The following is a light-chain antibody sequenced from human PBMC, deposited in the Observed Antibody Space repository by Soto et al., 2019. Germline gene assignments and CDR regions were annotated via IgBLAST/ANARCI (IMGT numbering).Light chain of an antibody. Sequence: DIPMTQSPSSLSESLGDIVDIXCRASQGISHYLAWYPQKPGEVPKLLIYAAYTLQSGVPSRFSGSGSGTDFTLTISSLQPEDFATYYCQQVKSYPRTFGGGTKV. CDR2: AAY. V-gene: IGKV1-27*01. CDR1: QGISHY. J-gene: IGKJ4*01. CDR3: QQVKSYPRT.